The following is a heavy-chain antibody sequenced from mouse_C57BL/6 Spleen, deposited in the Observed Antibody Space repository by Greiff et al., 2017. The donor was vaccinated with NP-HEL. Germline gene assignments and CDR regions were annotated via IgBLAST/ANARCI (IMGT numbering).Heavy chain of an antibody. Sequence: EVQLQESGPELVKPGASVKIPCKASGYTFTDYNMDWVKQSHGKSLEWIGDINPNNGGTIYNQKFKGKATLTVDKSSSTAYMELRSLTSEDTAVYYCARTTTVVNYATDYWGQGTSVTVSS. CDR2: INPNNGGT. J-gene: IGHJ4*01. D-gene: IGHD1-1*01. CDR1: GYTFTDYN. V-gene: IGHV1-18*01. CDR3: ARTTTVVNYATDY.